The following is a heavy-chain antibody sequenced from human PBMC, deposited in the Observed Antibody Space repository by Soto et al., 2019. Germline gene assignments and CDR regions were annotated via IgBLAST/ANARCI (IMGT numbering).Heavy chain of an antibody. CDR1: GGSFSGYY. J-gene: IGHJ6*02. CDR3: AREGWNYYYGMDV. Sequence: SETLSLTWSVYGGSFSGYYWSWIRQPPGKGLEWIGEINHSGSTNYNPSLKSRVTISVDTTKNQFSLKMGSVTAADTAVYYCAREGWNYYYGMDVWGQGNTVTVS. V-gene: IGHV4-34*01. CDR2: INHSGST. D-gene: IGHD3-3*01.